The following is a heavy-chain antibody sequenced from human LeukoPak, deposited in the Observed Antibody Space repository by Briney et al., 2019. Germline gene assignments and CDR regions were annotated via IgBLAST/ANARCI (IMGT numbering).Heavy chain of an antibody. CDR1: GFTFSSYA. CDR3: AKRGGTMVRGAGYN. CDR2: ISGSGGST. V-gene: IGHV3-23*01. D-gene: IGHD3-10*01. J-gene: IGHJ4*02. Sequence: PGGSLSLSCAASGFTFSSYAMSWVSQAPGKGLEWVSAISGSGGSTYYADSVKGRFTISRDNSKNTLYLQMNSLRAEDTAVYYCAKRGGTMVRGAGYNSGQGTLVTVSS.